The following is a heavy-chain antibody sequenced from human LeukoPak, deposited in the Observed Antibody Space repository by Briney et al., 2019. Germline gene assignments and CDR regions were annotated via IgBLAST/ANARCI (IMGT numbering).Heavy chain of an antibody. D-gene: IGHD6-13*01. J-gene: IGHJ4*02. V-gene: IGHV3-15*01. CDR1: GFTFSSYS. CDR3: TTFWDFYSSGWYSYFDY. Sequence: GGSLRLSCAASGFTFSSYSMNWVRQAPGKGPEWVGRIKSKTDGGTTDYAAPVKGRFTISRDDSKNTLYLQMNSLKTEDTAVYYCTTFWDFYSSGWYSYFDYWGQGTLVTVSS. CDR2: IKSKTDGGTT.